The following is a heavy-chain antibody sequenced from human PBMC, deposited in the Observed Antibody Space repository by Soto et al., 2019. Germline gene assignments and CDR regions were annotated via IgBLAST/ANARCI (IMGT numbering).Heavy chain of an antibody. J-gene: IGHJ5*02. Sequence: QVQLVQSGGEVKRPGASVKVSCTPSGYTFSNYGITWVRQAPGQPLEWLGWISLYSDGTNYAQKFQGRVSMTTDTSTTTAYMELRSLRSDDTAVYYCARVVPGAEAWFGPWGQVTLVTVSS. V-gene: IGHV1-18*01. CDR2: ISLYSDGT. CDR3: ARVVPGAEAWFGP. D-gene: IGHD2-2*01. CDR1: GYTFSNYG.